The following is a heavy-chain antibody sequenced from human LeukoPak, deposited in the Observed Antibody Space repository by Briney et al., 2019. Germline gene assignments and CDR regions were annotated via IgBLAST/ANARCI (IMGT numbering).Heavy chain of an antibody. CDR3: ARLEAAVFDY. D-gene: IGHD6-13*01. CDR1: GFTFSSYN. CDR2: ISSSSAYI. J-gene: IGHJ4*02. Sequence: GGSLRLSCAASGFTFSSYNMNWVRQAPGKGLEWVSSISSSSAYIYYADTVKGRFTISRDNDKNSLYLQMNSLRAEDTAVYYCARLEAAVFDYWGQGTLVTVSS. V-gene: IGHV3-21*01.